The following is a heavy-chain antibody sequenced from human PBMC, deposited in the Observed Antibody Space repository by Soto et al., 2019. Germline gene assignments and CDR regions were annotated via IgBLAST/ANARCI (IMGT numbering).Heavy chain of an antibody. J-gene: IGHJ5*02. CDR3: ARELGYCSGGSCYLTWFDP. Sequence: PPESRSRTCTVSGRSSSSYYGSWIRQLPGKGLEWIGYIYYSGSTNYNPSLKSRVTISVDTSKNQFSLKLSSVTAADTAVYYCARELGYCSGGSCYLTWFDPWGQGPLVTVS. CDR2: IYYSGST. CDR1: GRSSSSYY. D-gene: IGHD2-15*01. V-gene: IGHV4-59*01.